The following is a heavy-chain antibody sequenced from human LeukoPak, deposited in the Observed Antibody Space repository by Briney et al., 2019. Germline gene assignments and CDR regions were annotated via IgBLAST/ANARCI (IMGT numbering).Heavy chain of an antibody. V-gene: IGHV3-30*02. CDR1: GFTFSSYG. D-gene: IGHD6-19*01. CDR2: IRYDGSNK. J-gene: IGHJ4*02. CDR3: AKDQSIAVAGLFDY. Sequence: GGSLRLSCAASGFTFSSYGMQSVRQAPGKGLEWVAFIRYDGSNKYYADSVKGRLTISRDNSMNTQYLQMNSLRAEDTAVYYCAKDQSIAVAGLFDYWGQGTLVSVSS.